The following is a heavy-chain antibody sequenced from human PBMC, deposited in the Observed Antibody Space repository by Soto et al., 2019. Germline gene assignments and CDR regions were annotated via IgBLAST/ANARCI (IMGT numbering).Heavy chain of an antibody. J-gene: IGHJ4*02. CDR3: ARSGDSYDFWSGSRTYFDY. Sequence: ESGGGVVQPGRSLRLSCAASGFTFSSYAMHWVRQAPGKGLEWVAVISYDGSNKYYADSVKGRFTISRDNSKNTLYLQMNSLRAEDTAVYYCARSGDSYDFWSGSRTYFDYWGQGTLVTVSS. V-gene: IGHV3-30-3*01. CDR2: ISYDGSNK. CDR1: GFTFSSYA. D-gene: IGHD3-3*01.